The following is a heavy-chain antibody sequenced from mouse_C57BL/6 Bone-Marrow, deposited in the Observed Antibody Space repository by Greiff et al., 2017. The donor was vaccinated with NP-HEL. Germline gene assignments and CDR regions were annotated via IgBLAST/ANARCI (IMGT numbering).Heavy chain of an antibody. CDR2: IRSKSSNYAT. V-gene: IGHV10-3*01. CDR1: GFTFNTYA. J-gene: IGHJ1*03. CDR3: VRAGPYPGYWYFDV. Sequence: EADGGLVQPKGSLKLSCAASGFTFNTYAMHWVRQAPGKGLEWVARIRSKSSNYATYYADSVKDRFTISRDDSQSMLYLQMNTLKTEDTAMYYCVRAGPYPGYWYFDVWGTGTTVTVSS. D-gene: IGHD3-3*01.